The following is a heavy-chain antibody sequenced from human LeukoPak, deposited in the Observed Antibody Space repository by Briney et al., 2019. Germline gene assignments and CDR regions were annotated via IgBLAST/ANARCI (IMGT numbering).Heavy chain of an antibody. CDR1: GYTFTGYY. CDR3: ASTYYDYVWGSYRFYGMDV. J-gene: IGHJ6*02. Sequence: ASVKVSCKASGYTFTGYYMHWVRQAPGQGLEWMGWINPNSGGTNYAQKFQGRVTMTRDTSISTAYMELSRLRSDDTAVYYCASTYYDYVWGSYRFYGMDVWGQGTTVTVS. CDR2: INPNSGGT. V-gene: IGHV1-2*02. D-gene: IGHD3-16*02.